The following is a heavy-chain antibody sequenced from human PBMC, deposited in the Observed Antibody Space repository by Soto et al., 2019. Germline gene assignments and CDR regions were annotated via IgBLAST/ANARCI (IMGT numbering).Heavy chain of an antibody. Sequence: GGSLRLSCAASGFTFSDYYMSWIRQAPGKGLEWVSYISSSGSTIYYADSVKGRFTISRDNAKNSLYLQMNSLRAEDTAVYYCARDRSITGTHYYYYYMDVWGKGTTVTVSS. CDR2: ISSSGSTI. CDR1: GFTFSDYY. CDR3: ARDRSITGTHYYYYYMDV. J-gene: IGHJ6*03. V-gene: IGHV3-11*01. D-gene: IGHD1-7*01.